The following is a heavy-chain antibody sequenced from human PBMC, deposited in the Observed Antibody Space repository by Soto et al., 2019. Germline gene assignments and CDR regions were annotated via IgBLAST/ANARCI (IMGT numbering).Heavy chain of an antibody. CDR2: IYSGGST. V-gene: IGHV3-53*01. J-gene: IGHJ6*02. CDR3: ARDERRSSASMDV. CDR1: GFTVSSNY. Sequence: GSLRLSCAASGFTVSSNYMSWVRQAPGKGLEWVSVIYSGGSTYYADSVKGRFTISRDNSKNTLYLQMNSLRAEDTAVYYCARDERRSSASMDVWGQGTTVTVSS. D-gene: IGHD1-26*01.